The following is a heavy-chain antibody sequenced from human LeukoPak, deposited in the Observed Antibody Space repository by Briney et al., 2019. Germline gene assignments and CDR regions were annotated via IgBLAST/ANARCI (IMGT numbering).Heavy chain of an antibody. CDR3: ARDTYSGYSSGWYNVRTLGY. CDR2: IYTSGST. CDR1: GGSISSYY. J-gene: IGHJ4*02. Sequence: KPSETLSLTCTVSGGSISSYYWSRIRQPAGKGLEWIGRIYTSGSTNYNPSLKSRVTISVDKSKNQFSLKLSSVTAADTAVYYCARDTYSGYSSGWYNVRTLGYWGQGTLVTVSS. D-gene: IGHD6-19*01. V-gene: IGHV4-4*07.